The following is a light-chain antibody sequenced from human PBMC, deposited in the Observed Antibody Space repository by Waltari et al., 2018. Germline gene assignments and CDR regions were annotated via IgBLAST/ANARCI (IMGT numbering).Light chain of an antibody. CDR1: QSVLYSSNNKNY. CDR3: QQYYSTPLT. Sequence: DIVMTQSPDSLAVSLGERATINCKSSQSVLYSSNNKNYIAWYQQKPGQPPKLLIYWASTRESGVPDRFSGGGSGTDFTLTISSLQAEDVAVYYGQQYYSTPLTFGQGTKVEIK. CDR2: WAS. V-gene: IGKV4-1*01. J-gene: IGKJ1*01.